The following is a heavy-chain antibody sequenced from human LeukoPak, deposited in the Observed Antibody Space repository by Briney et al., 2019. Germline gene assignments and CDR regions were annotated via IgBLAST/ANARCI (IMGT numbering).Heavy chain of an antibody. V-gene: IGHV3-23*01. Sequence: GGSLRLSCAASGFTFSSYAMSWVRQAPGKGLEWVSAISGSGGSTYYADFVKGRFTISRDNSKNTLYLQMNSLRAEDTAVYYCAKPQYQLLSGNDAFDIWGQGTMVTVSS. J-gene: IGHJ3*02. D-gene: IGHD2-2*01. CDR2: ISGSGGST. CDR3: AKPQYQLLSGNDAFDI. CDR1: GFTFSSYA.